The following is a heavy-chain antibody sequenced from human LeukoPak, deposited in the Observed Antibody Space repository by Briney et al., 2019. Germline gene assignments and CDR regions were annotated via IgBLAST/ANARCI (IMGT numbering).Heavy chain of an antibody. D-gene: IGHD6-6*01. V-gene: IGHV4-30-2*02. CDR3: SASSSSWDYFDY. J-gene: IGHJ4*02. CDR2: IYHSGST. CDR1: VGSISSGGYS. Sequence: PSGTLSLTCGVSVGSISSGGYSWSWIRQPPGKGLEWIGYIYHSGSTYYNPSLKSRVTISVDRSKNQFSLKLTSVTAADTAVYYCSASSSSWDYFDYWGQGALVTVSS.